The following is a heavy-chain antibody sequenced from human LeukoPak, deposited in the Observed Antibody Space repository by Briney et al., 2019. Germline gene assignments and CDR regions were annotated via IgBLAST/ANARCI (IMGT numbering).Heavy chain of an antibody. Sequence: SETLSLTCTVSGGSISSYYWSWIRQPAGKGLEWIGRIYTSGSTNYNPSLKSRVTMSVDMSKNQFSLKLSSVTAADTAVYYCARGGTEGIVVTLFDYWGQGTLVTVSS. CDR1: GGSISSYY. V-gene: IGHV4-4*07. J-gene: IGHJ4*02. CDR3: ARGGTEGIVVTLFDY. CDR2: IYTSGST. D-gene: IGHD6-19*01.